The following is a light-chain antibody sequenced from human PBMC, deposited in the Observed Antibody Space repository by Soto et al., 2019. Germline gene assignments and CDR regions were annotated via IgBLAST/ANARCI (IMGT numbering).Light chain of an antibody. CDR2: GAS. V-gene: IGKV3-15*01. Sequence: EIVLTQSPDTVSFSPWERSTLSFMASQSVSSSYLAWYQQKPGQAPRLLIYGASSRATGVPARFSGSWSGTEFTLTISSLQSEDFAVYCCQQYNNWISFGHGTRLEIK. CDR1: QSVSSSY. CDR3: QQYNNWIS. J-gene: IGKJ5*01.